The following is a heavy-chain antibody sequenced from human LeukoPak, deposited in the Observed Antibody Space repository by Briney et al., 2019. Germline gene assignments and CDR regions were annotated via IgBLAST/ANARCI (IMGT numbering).Heavy chain of an antibody. Sequence: GASVKVSCKASGYTFTSYYMQWVRQAPGQGLEWMGIINPSDGTTYYIQKFQGRVTITRDTSTSTVYIELSSLRSGDTAIYYCARVFCGGGTCYSRGLIDSWGQGTLVTVSS. J-gene: IGHJ4*02. CDR2: INPSDGTT. D-gene: IGHD2-15*01. V-gene: IGHV1-46*01. CDR3: ARVFCGGGTCYSRGLIDS. CDR1: GYTFTSYY.